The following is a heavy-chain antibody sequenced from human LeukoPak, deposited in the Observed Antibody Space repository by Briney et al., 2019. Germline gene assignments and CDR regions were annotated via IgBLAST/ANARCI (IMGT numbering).Heavy chain of an antibody. CDR3: ARGHCSGGGCQGTYYYYYMDV. CDR2: IYYSGST. CDR1: GGSISSGGYY. V-gene: IGHV4-31*03. J-gene: IGHJ6*03. Sequence: PSETLSLTCTVSGGSISSGGYYWSWIRQHPGKGLEWIGYIYYSGSTYYNPSLKSRVTISVDTSKNQFSLKLSSVTAADTAVYYCARGHCSGGGCQGTYYYYYMDVWGKGTTVTVSS. D-gene: IGHD2-15*01.